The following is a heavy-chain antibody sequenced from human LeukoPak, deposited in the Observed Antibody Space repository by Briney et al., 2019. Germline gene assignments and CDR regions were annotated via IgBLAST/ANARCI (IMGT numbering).Heavy chain of an antibody. CDR1: GGSFSGYY. CDR3: ARQYPPIGYRAWYHDYYFDY. V-gene: IGHV4-34*01. CDR2: INHSGST. D-gene: IGHD2-15*01. Sequence: SETLSLTCAVYGGSFSGYYWSWIRQPPGKGLEWIGEINHSGSTNYNPSLKSRVTISVDTSKNQFFLKLSSVTAADTAVYYCARQYPPIGYRAWYHDYYFDYWGQGTLVTVSS. J-gene: IGHJ4*02.